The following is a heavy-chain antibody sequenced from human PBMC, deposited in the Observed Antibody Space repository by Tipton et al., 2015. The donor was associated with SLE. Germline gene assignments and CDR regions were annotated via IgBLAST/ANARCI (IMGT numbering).Heavy chain of an antibody. Sequence: LRLSCAVYGGSFSGYYWSWIRQPPGKGLEWIGEINHSGSTNYNPSLKSRVTISVDTSKNQFSLKLGSVTAADTAVYYCARGSSLAAFDIWGQGTMVTVSS. J-gene: IGHJ3*02. CDR2: INHSGST. CDR1: GGSFSGYY. CDR3: ARGSSLAAFDI. V-gene: IGHV4-34*01.